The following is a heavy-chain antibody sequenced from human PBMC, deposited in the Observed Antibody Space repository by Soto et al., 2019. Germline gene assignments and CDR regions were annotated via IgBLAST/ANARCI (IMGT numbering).Heavy chain of an antibody. D-gene: IGHD3-3*01. CDR1: GFTFSSYW. V-gene: IGHV3-7*03. CDR2: IKQDGSEK. Sequence: RLSCAASGFTFSSYWMSWVRQAPGKGLEWVANIKQDGSEKYYVDSVKGRFTISRDNAKNSLYLQMNSLRAEDTAVYYCARVSITIFGVRFDPWGQGTLVTVSS. J-gene: IGHJ5*02. CDR3: ARVSITIFGVRFDP.